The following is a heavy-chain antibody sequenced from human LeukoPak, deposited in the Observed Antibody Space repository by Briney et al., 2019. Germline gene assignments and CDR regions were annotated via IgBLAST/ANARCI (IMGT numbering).Heavy chain of an antibody. CDR1: GGSFSGYY. CDR2: INHSGST. D-gene: IGHD3-9*01. Sequence: SETLSLTCAVYGGSFSGYYWSWIRQPPGKGLEWIGEINHSGSTNYNPSLKSRVTISVDTSKNQFSLKLSSVTAADTAVYYCARRRGGLTGYYRDYYYYYMDVWGKGTTVTISS. J-gene: IGHJ6*03. V-gene: IGHV4-34*01. CDR3: ARRRGGLTGYYRDYYYYYMDV.